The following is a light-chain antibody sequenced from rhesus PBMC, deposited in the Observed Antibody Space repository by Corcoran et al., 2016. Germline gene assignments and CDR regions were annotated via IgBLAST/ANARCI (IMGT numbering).Light chain of an antibody. CDR3: MQTLQTPYS. J-gene: IGKJ2*01. CDR2: LGS. V-gene: IGKV2-78*01. Sequence: DIVMTQTPLSLPVTPGEPASISCRSSQSLLDSDGYTHLHWYLQKPGQSPQLLIYLGSNRASGLPDRFSGSGSGTDFTLKISRVEAEDVGVYYCMQTLQTPYSFGQGTKVEIK. CDR1: QSLLDSDGYTH.